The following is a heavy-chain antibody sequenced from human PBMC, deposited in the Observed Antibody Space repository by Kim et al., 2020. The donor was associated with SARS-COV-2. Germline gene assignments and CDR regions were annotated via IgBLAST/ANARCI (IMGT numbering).Heavy chain of an antibody. Sequence: GGSLRLSCAASGFTFSSYAMSWVRQAPGKGLEWVSAISGSGGSTYYADAVKGRFTISRDNSKNTLYLQMNSLRAEDTAVYYCAKVRWLLRYFDYWGQGTLVTVSS. D-gene: IGHD5-12*01. V-gene: IGHV3-23*01. CDR3: AKVRWLLRYFDY. CDR2: ISGSGGST. J-gene: IGHJ4*02. CDR1: GFTFSSYA.